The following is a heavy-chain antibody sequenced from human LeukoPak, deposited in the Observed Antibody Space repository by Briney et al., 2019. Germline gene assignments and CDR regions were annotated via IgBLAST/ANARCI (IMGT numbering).Heavy chain of an antibody. D-gene: IGHD6-6*01. V-gene: IGHV1-18*01. Sequence: GASVKVSCKXSGYTFTSDGISWVRQAPRQGLEWMGWISAYNGNTNYSQKLQGRATMTTDTSTSTAYMELRSLRSDDTAVYYCARDRAARHAFDYWGQGTLVTVSS. CDR1: GYTFTSDG. CDR3: ARDRAARHAFDY. CDR2: ISAYNGNT. J-gene: IGHJ4*02.